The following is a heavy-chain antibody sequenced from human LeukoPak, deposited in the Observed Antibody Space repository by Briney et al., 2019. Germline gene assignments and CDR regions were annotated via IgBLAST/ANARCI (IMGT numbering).Heavy chain of an antibody. D-gene: IGHD5-12*01. CDR3: ARGRKRMATIATNYYYYYMDV. CDR1: GGSISSYY. Sequence: PSETLSLTCTVSGGSISSYYWSWIRQPPGKGLEWIGYIYYSGSTNYNPSLKSRVTISVDTSKNQFSLKLSSVTAADTAVYYCARGRKRMATIATNYYYYYMDVWGKGTTVTVSS. V-gene: IGHV4-59*12. CDR2: IYYSGST. J-gene: IGHJ6*03.